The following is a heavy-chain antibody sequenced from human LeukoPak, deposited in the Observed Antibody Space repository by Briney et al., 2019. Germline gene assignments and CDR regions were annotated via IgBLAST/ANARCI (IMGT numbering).Heavy chain of an antibody. V-gene: IGHV4-31*03. J-gene: IGHJ5*02. D-gene: IGHD2-2*01. CDR2: IYYSGST. Sequence: SQTLSLTCTVSGGSISSGGYYWSWIRQHPGKGLEWFGYIYYSGSTYYNPSLKSRVTISVDTSKNQFSLKLSSVTAADTAVYYCARAYGDIVVASLNWFDPWGQGTLVTVSS. CDR1: GGSISSGGYY. CDR3: ARAYGDIVVASLNWFDP.